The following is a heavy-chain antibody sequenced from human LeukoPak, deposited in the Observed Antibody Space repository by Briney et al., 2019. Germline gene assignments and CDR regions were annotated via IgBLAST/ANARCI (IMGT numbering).Heavy chain of an antibody. V-gene: IGHV3-53*01. CDR1: GFSVSKNY. CDR2: LYSAGKT. CDR3: AKVLTGSQDY. J-gene: IGHJ4*02. Sequence: GESLRLSCAASGFSVSKNYMNWGRQAPGKGLEWVSVLYSAGKTYYSDSVKGRFTISRDNSRKKMYLKMKSMRAEDTAVYFCAKVLTGSQDYWGQGTLVTVSS. D-gene: IGHD7-27*01.